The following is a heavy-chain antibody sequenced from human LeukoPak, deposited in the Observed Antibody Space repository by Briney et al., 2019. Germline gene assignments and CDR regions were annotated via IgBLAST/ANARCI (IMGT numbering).Heavy chain of an antibody. Sequence: GGSLRLSCAASGFTFSNHGMNWVRQAPGKGLEWVSGISPSGDIKYYADSVKGRFTISRDNSKNTVYLEVISLTDEDTAVYYCAKDDAWLRFGEWSQGTLVTVSS. CDR3: AKDDAWLRFGE. CDR2: ISPSGDIK. V-gene: IGHV3-23*01. CDR1: GFTFSNHG. J-gene: IGHJ4*02. D-gene: IGHD3-10*01.